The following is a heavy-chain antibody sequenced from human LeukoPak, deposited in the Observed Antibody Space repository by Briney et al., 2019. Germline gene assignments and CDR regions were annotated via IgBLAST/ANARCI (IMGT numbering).Heavy chain of an antibody. CDR2: LGISGGYT. Sequence: GGSLRLSCVASGFTLSSYAMSWVRQAPGKGLQWVSSLGISGGYTWYAGSVKGRFAISRDSSKNTLYLQMNSLGAEDTAVYYCARGGGGNSDFLTTYTGASLSFDYWGQGALVTVSS. D-gene: IGHD3-9*01. CDR3: ARGGGGNSDFLTTYTGASLSFDY. CDR1: GFTLSSYA. V-gene: IGHV3-23*01. J-gene: IGHJ4*02.